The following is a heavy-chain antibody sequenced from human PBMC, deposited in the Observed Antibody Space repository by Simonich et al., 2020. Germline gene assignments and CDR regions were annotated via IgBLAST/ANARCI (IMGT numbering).Heavy chain of an antibody. D-gene: IGHD2-15*01. V-gene: IGHV1-18*01. J-gene: IGHJ4*02. CDR3: ARASRGTWWYYYFDY. Sequence: VQLVQSGAEVKKPGASVKVSCKASGYTFTSYGISWVRRAPGQGLEGMGWISAYNGNTKYAQKLQGRVTMTTDTSTSTAYMELRSLRSDDTAVYYCARASRGTWWYYYFDYWGQGTLVTVSS. CDR2: ISAYNGNT. CDR1: GYTFTSYG.